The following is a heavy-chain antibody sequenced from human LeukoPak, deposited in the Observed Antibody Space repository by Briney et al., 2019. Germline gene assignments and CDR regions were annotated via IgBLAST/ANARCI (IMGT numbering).Heavy chain of an antibody. CDR2: IKSKTDGGTT. CDR1: GFTFSKAW. J-gene: IGHJ4*02. V-gene: IGHV3-15*07. D-gene: IGHD3-22*01. CDR3: TTEYSLITMIVVAHFY. Sequence: GGSLRLSCAASGFTFSKAWMYWVRQAPGKGLEWVGRIKSKTDGGTTDYAAPVKGRFTISRDDSKNTLYLQMNSLKTEDTAVYYCTTEYSLITMIVVAHFYWGQGTLVTVSS.